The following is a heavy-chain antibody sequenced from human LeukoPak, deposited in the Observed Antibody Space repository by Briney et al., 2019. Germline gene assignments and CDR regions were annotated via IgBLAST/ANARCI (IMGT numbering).Heavy chain of an antibody. D-gene: IGHD1-26*01. V-gene: IGHV3-11*04. Sequence: RGSLRLSCAASGFTFSDYYMSWIRQAPGQGLQWISYSTSGGSTIYGADSLKGRFTISRDNAKNSLYQQMTSLRAEDTAVYYRARDILGATGVGAFDIWGQGTMVTVSS. CDR3: ARDILGATGVGAFDI. CDR1: GFTFSDYY. CDR2: STSGGSTI. J-gene: IGHJ3*02.